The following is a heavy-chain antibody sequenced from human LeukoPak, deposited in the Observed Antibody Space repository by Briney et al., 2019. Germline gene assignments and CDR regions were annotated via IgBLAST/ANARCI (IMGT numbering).Heavy chain of an antibody. V-gene: IGHV3-21*01. CDR3: ARDQAYGSGSSLYYYYYMDV. D-gene: IGHD3-10*01. J-gene: IGHJ6*03. Sequence: GGSLRLSCAASGFTFSSYSMNWVRQAPGKGLEWVSSISSSSSYIYYADSVKGRFTISRDNAKNSLYLQMNSLRAEDTAVYYCARDQAYGSGSSLYYYYYMDVWGKGTTVTISS. CDR1: GFTFSSYS. CDR2: ISSSSSYI.